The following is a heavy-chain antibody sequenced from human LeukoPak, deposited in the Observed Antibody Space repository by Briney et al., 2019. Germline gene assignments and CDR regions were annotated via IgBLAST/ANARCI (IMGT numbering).Heavy chain of an antibody. J-gene: IGHJ4*02. D-gene: IGHD3-22*01. Sequence: GASVKVSCKASGHTFTVYYMHWVRQAPGQGLEWMGWMNPNSGNTGYAQKFQGRVTMTRNTSISTAYMELSSLRSEDTAVYYCARELLPYYYDSSGYSDYWGQGTLVTVSS. CDR2: MNPNSGNT. CDR1: GHTFTVYY. V-gene: IGHV1-8*02. CDR3: ARELLPYYYDSSGYSDY.